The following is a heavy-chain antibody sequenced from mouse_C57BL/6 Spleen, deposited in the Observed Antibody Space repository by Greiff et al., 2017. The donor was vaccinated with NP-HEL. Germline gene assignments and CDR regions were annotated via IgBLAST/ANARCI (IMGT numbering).Heavy chain of an antibody. J-gene: IGHJ1*03. Sequence: QVQLQQPGTELVKPGASVKLSCKASGYTFTSYWMHWVKQRPGQGLEWIGNINPSNGGTNYNEKFKSKATLTVDKSSSTAYMQLSSLTSEDSAVYYCASERIYEGVYDWYFDVWGKGTTVTVSS. V-gene: IGHV1-53*01. D-gene: IGHD2-3*01. CDR2: INPSNGGT. CDR1: GYTFTSYW. CDR3: ASERIYEGVYDWYFDV.